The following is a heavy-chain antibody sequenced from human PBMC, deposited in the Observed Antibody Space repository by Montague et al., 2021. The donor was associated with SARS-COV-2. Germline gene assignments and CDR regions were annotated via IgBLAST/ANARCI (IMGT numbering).Heavy chain of an antibody. D-gene: IGHD3-10*01. J-gene: IGHJ5*02. Sequence: SETLSLTCAVYGGSFSNYYWTWIRQPPGKGLEWIGEINHSGSTNYNPSLKSRVTISVDTSKNQFSLKLRSVTAADTAVYYCARGLENYGSGSHHFDPWGQGTLVTVSS. CDR1: GGSFSNYY. V-gene: IGHV4-34*01. CDR3: ARGLENYGSGSHHFDP. CDR2: INHSGST.